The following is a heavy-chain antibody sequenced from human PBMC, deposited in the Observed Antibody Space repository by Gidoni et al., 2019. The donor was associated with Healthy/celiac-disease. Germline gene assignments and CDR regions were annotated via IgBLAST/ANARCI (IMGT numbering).Heavy chain of an antibody. CDR1: GYSFTSYW. V-gene: IGHV5-51*01. D-gene: IGHD3-22*01. J-gene: IGHJ3*02. CDR2: IYPGDSDT. CDR3: ARPTTYYYDSSGFDAFDI. Sequence: EVQLVQSGAEVKKPGESLKISCKGSGYSFTSYWIGWVRQMPGKGLEWMGIIYPGDSDTRYSPSFQGQVTISADKSISTAYLQWSSLKASDTAMYYCARPTTYYYDSSGFDAFDIWGQGTMVTVSS.